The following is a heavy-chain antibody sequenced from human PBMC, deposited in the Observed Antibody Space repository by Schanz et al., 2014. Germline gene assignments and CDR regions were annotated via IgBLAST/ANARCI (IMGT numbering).Heavy chain of an antibody. CDR2: VPFDGSQK. J-gene: IGHJ5*02. CDR1: GFTFSSYG. Sequence: QVQLVESGGGVVQPGRSLRLSCAASGFTFSSYGMHWVRQAPGKGLEWVAFVPFDGSQKFYADSVKGRFTISRDNSKNTVYLQMNSLRAEDTAVYYCARPALWFGDNCFDPWGQGTLVTVSS. D-gene: IGHD3-10*01. V-gene: IGHV3-30*19. CDR3: ARPALWFGDNCFDP.